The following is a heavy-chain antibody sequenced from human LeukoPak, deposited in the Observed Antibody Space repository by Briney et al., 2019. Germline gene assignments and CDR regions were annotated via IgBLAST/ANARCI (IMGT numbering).Heavy chain of an antibody. CDR3: AKRGVVIRVILVGFHKDAYYFDY. D-gene: IGHD3-10*01. CDR1: GVTLSNYG. Sequence: GGSLRLSCAVSGVTLSNYGMSWVRQAPGKGLEWVAGISGSGGGSNYADSVKGRFTISRDDRKNTLYLQMNSLRGEDTAVYFCAKRGVVIRVILVGFHKDAYYFDYWGQGTLVTVSS. CDR2: ISGSGGGS. J-gene: IGHJ4*02. V-gene: IGHV3-23*01.